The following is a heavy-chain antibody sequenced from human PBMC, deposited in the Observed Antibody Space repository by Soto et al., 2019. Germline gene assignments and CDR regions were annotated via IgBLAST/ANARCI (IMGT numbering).Heavy chain of an antibody. J-gene: IGHJ4*02. V-gene: IGHV3-30*18. CDR2: ISYDVTNK. CDR3: AKEGEHSSGWANFDY. D-gene: IGHD6-19*01. CDR1: GFSFSSYG. Sequence: GGSLRLSCAASGFSFSSYGMHWVRQAPGKGLEWVAVISYDVTNKYYADSVKGRFTISRDNSKNTLYLQMNSLRAEDTAVYYCAKEGEHSSGWANFDYWGQGTLVTVSS.